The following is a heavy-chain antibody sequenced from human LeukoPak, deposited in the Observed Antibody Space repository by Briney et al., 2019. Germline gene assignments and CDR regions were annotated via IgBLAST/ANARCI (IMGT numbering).Heavy chain of an antibody. V-gene: IGHV3-23*01. Sequence: GGSLRLSCAASGFTFRSYAMSWVRQAPGKGLEWDSAISGSGGSTYYADSVKGRFTISRDNSKNTLYLQMNSLRAEDTAVYYCAKGFATYYYDSSGYVDFWGQGTLVTVSS. D-gene: IGHD3-22*01. J-gene: IGHJ4*02. CDR2: ISGSGGST. CDR1: GFTFRSYA. CDR3: AKGFATYYYDSSGYVDF.